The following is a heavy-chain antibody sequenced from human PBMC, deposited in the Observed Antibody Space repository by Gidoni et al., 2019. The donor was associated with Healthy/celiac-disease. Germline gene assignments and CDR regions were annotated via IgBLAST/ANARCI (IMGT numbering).Heavy chain of an antibody. D-gene: IGHD6-13*01. CDR2: INWNGGST. J-gene: IGHJ4*02. Sequence: EVQLVESGGGVVRPGGSLRLSCAASGFTFDAYGMSWVRQAPGKGLEWVSGINWNGGSTGYADSVKGRFTISRDNAKNSLYLQMNSLRAEDTALYYCARDRGFSSSLPSAFDYWGQGTLVTVSS. V-gene: IGHV3-20*04. CDR3: ARDRGFSSSLPSAFDY. CDR1: GFTFDAYG.